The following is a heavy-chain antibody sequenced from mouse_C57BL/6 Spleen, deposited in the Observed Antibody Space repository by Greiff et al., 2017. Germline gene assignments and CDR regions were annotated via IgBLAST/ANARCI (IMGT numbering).Heavy chain of an antibody. J-gene: IGHJ4*01. CDR2: IDPSDSET. Sequence: QVQLQQPGAELVRPGSSVKLSCKASGYTFTSYWMHWVKQRPIQGLDWIGNIDPSDSETHYNQKFKDKATLTVDKSSSTAYMQLSSLTSEDTAVYYCVRYVDYAMDYWGQGTSVTVSS. CDR3: VRYVDYAMDY. V-gene: IGHV1-52*01. CDR1: GYTFTSYW.